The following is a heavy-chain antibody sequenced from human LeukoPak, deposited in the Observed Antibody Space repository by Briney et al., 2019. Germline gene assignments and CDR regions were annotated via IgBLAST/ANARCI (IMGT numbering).Heavy chain of an antibody. Sequence: GASVKVSCKASGGTFSSYAISWVRQAPGQGLEWMGRIIPILGIANYAQKFQGRVTITADKSTSTAYMELSSLRSEDTAVYYCARALLRRDDAFDIWGQGTMVTVSS. J-gene: IGHJ3*02. D-gene: IGHD2/OR15-2a*01. CDR1: GGTFSSYA. CDR2: IIPILGIA. CDR3: ARALLRRDDAFDI. V-gene: IGHV1-69*04.